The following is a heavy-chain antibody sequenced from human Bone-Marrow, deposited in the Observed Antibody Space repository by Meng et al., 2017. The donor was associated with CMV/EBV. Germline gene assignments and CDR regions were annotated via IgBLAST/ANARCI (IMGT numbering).Heavy chain of an antibody. CDR3: AREGLVVVPAAIHGMDV. Sequence: GSLRLSCAASGFTFSSYSMNWVRQAPGKGLERVSSISSSSSYIYYADSVKGRFTISRDNAKNSLYLQMNSLRAEDTAVYYCAREGLVVVPAAIHGMDVWGQGTTVTVSS. CDR2: ISSSSSYI. D-gene: IGHD2-2*01. J-gene: IGHJ6*02. CDR1: GFTFSSYS. V-gene: IGHV3-21*01.